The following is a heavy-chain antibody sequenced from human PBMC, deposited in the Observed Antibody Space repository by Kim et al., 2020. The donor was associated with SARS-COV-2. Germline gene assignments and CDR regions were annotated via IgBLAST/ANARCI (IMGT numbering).Heavy chain of an antibody. Sequence: SETLSLTCTVTGGSISSNRYYWGWIRQPPGKGLEWVASIYYSGITFYNPSLKSRTMISVDTSKNQFSLKLSSVTAADTAVYYCARRPTWGYDSSSLVNNGFDPWGQGTLVTVSS. CDR2: IYYSGIT. CDR3: ARRPTWGYDSSSLVNNGFDP. V-gene: IGHV4-39*01. CDR1: GGSISSNRYY. D-gene: IGHD3-22*01. J-gene: IGHJ5*02.